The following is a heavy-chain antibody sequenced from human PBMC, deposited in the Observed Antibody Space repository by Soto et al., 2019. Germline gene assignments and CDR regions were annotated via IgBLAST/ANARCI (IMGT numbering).Heavy chain of an antibody. Sequence: EVQLVESGGGLVKPGGSLRLSCAASGFTFSSYSMNWVRQAPGKGLEWVSSISSSSSYIYYAVSVKGRFTISRENARNSLYLQMNSLRADDTAVYYCARDLRRITIFGVAPPDYWGQGTLVTVSS. CDR3: ARDLRRITIFGVAPPDY. J-gene: IGHJ4*02. V-gene: IGHV3-21*01. D-gene: IGHD3-3*01. CDR2: ISSSSSYI. CDR1: GFTFSSYS.